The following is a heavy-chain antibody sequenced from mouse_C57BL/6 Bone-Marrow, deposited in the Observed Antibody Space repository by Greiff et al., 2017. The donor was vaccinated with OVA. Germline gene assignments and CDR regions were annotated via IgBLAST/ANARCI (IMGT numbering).Heavy chain of an antibody. CDR3: TSYGNFDY. Sequence: VQLQQSGAELVRPGASVKLSCTASGFNIKDDYMHWVKQRPEQGLEWIGWIDPENGDTEYASKFQGKATITADKSSNTAYLQLSSLTSEDTAVYYCTSYGNFDYWGPGTTLTVSS. CDR1: GFNIKDDY. V-gene: IGHV14-4*01. CDR2: IDPENGDT. D-gene: IGHD2-1*01. J-gene: IGHJ2*01.